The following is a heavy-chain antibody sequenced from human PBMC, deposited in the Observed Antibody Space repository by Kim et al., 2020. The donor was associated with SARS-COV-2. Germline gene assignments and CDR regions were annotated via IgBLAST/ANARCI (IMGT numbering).Heavy chain of an antibody. D-gene: IGHD3-10*01. CDR1: GGSFSGYY. CDR2: INHSGST. Sequence: SETLSLTCAVYGGSFSGYYWSWIRQPPGKGLEWIGEINHSGSTNYNPSLKSRVTISVDTSKNQFSLKLSSVTAADTAVYYCARGLGYGSGSLSPHYFDY. V-gene: IGHV4-34*01. CDR3: ARGLGYGSGSLSPHYFDY. J-gene: IGHJ4*01.